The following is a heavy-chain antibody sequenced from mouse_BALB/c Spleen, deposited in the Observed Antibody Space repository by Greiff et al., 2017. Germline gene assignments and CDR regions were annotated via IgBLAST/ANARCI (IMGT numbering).Heavy chain of an antibody. V-gene: IGHV1-69*02. Sequence: QVQLKQPGAELVRPGASVKLSCKASGYTFTSYWINWVKQRPGQGLEWIGNIYPSDSYTNYNQKFKDKATLTVDKSSSTAYMQLSSPTSEDSAVYYCTRGVFDYWGQGTTLTVSS. CDR2: IYPSDSYT. CDR1: GYTFTSYW. CDR3: TRGVFDY. J-gene: IGHJ2*01.